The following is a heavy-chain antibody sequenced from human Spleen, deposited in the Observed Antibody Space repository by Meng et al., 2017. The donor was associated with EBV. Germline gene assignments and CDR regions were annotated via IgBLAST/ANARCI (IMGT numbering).Heavy chain of an antibody. D-gene: IGHD3-10*01. Sequence: QGQFQQWGAGLLKPSETLSLTCAVYDGSFSAFYWNWFRQSPGKGLEWIGEINHSGSTNYNPSLKSRVTMSVDTSKNQFSLKLSSLTAADTAMYYCAIGVTLVRGYWGQGTLVTVSS. CDR1: DGSFSAFY. CDR3: AIGVTLVRGY. V-gene: IGHV4-34*01. J-gene: IGHJ4*02. CDR2: INHSGST.